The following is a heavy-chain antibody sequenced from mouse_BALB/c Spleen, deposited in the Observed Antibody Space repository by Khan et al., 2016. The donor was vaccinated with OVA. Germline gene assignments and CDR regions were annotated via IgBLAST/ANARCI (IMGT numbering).Heavy chain of an antibody. CDR3: ARNYRYVVYFDS. CDR1: GYTFTSYV. Sequence: VQLQQSGPELVKPGASVKMSCKASGYTFTSYVMHWVRQKPGQGLEWIGYIYPFNDATKYNEKFKGKAILTSDKSSSTAYMEFTSLTSEDSAVYFCARNYRYVVYFDSWGQGTTLTVSS. CDR2: IYPFNDAT. D-gene: IGHD2-12*01. J-gene: IGHJ2*01. V-gene: IGHV1S136*01.